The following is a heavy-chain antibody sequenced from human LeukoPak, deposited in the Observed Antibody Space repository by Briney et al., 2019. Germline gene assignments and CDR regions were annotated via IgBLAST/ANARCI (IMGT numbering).Heavy chain of an antibody. D-gene: IGHD6-13*01. Sequence: PSETLSLTCTVSGDSISSYYWSWIRQPPGKGLEWIGYIYHSGSTNYNPSLKSQVTISADTSKDQFSLKLASVTAADTAVYYCATGYSSTWYYFDYWGQGTLVTVSP. CDR2: IYHSGST. CDR1: GDSISSYY. J-gene: IGHJ4*02. V-gene: IGHV4-59*01. CDR3: ATGYSSTWYYFDY.